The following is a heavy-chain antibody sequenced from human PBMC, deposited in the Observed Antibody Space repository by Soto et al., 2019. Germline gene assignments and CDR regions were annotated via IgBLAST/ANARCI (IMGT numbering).Heavy chain of an antibody. D-gene: IGHD5-12*01. V-gene: IGHV4-34*01. Sequence: PSETLSLTCAVYGGSFSGYYWSWIRQPPGKGLEWIGEINHSGSTNYNPSLKSRVTISVDTSKNQFSLKLSSVTAADTAVYYCARLWLADWFDPWGQGTLVTVSS. CDR2: INHSGST. CDR3: ARLWLADWFDP. J-gene: IGHJ5*02. CDR1: GGSFSGYY.